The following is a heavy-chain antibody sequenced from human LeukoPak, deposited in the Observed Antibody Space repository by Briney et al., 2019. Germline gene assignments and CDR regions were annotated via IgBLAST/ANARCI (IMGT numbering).Heavy chain of an antibody. J-gene: IGHJ4*02. V-gene: IGHV3-23*01. Sequence: PGGSLRLSCAASGFTFSSYGMSWVRQAPGKGLEWVSAISGSGGSTYYADSVKGRFTISRDNAKNTLYLQMNSLRAEDTAVYYCAKDDSSGYYYGTFDYWGQGTLVTVSS. D-gene: IGHD3-22*01. CDR2: ISGSGGST. CDR1: GFTFSSYG. CDR3: AKDDSSGYYYGTFDY.